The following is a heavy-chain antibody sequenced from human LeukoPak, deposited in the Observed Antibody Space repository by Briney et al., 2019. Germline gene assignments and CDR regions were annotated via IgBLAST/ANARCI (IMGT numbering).Heavy chain of an antibody. CDR3: ARGITMIVVVTQYNWFDP. J-gene: IGHJ5*02. CDR2: IYYSGST. CDR1: GGSISSGGYS. D-gene: IGHD3-22*01. Sequence: SETLSLTCAVSGGSISSGGYSWSWIRQPPGKGLEWIGYIYYSGSTYYNPSLKSRVAISVDTSKNQFSLKLSSVTATDTAVYYCARGITMIVVVTQYNWFDPWGQGTLVTVSS. V-gene: IGHV4-30-4*07.